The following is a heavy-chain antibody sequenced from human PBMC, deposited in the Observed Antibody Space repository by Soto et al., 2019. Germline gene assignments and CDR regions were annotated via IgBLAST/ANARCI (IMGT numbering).Heavy chain of an antibody. CDR1: GFTFSSYA. D-gene: IGHD3-10*01. J-gene: IGHJ4*02. V-gene: IGHV3-30-3*01. CDR3: ARGRTFGESRLSLPEPFDY. CDR2: ISYDGSNK. Sequence: PGGSLRLSCAASGFTFSSYAMHWVRQAPGKGLEWVAVISYDGSNKYYADSVKGRFTISRDNSKNTRYLQMNSLRAEDTAVYYCARGRTFGESRLSLPEPFDYWGQGTLVNVSS.